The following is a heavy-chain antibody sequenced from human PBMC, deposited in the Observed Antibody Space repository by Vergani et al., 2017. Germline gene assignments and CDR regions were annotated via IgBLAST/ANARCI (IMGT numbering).Heavy chain of an antibody. D-gene: IGHD3-22*01. CDR2: MDYTGRA. CDR1: GGSFFNRRYY. CDR3: ARHVTQDYYNDSDYFDY. J-gene: IGHJ4*02. V-gene: IGHV4-39*01. Sequence: QLQLQESGPGLVKPSGTLSLTCSVTGGSFFNRRYYWGWIRQPPGKGLEWIGSMDYTGRAYYTPSLRRRVAISIDTSKMQFSLKLYSLTAADTAIYYCARHVTQDYYNDSDYFDYWGLGTLVTVSS.